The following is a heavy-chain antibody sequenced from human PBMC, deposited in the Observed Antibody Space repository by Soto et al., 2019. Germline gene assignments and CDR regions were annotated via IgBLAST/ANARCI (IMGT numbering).Heavy chain of an antibody. D-gene: IGHD3-22*01. CDR1: GFTFSNAW. J-gene: IGHJ3*02. Sequence: PGGSLRLSCAASGFTFSNAWMSWVRQAPGKGLEWVGRIKSKTDGGTTDYAAPVKGRFTISRDDSKNTLYLQMNSLKTEDTAVYYCTTDRVGVIVVVLDAFDIWGQGTMVTVSS. CDR3: TTDRVGVIVVVLDAFDI. CDR2: IKSKTDGGTT. V-gene: IGHV3-15*01.